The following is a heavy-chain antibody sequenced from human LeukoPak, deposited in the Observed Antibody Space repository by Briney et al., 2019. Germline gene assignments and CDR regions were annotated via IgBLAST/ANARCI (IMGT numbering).Heavy chain of an antibody. Sequence: SETLSLTCTVSGGSISSYYWSWPRQPAGKGLEWIGRIYSSGSTNHNPSLKSRVTMSVDTSKNQFSLNLSSVTAADTAVYYCARSRCASCSHEYWGQGTLVTVSS. D-gene: IGHD2-2*01. J-gene: IGHJ4*02. CDR1: GGSISSYY. CDR2: IYSSGST. V-gene: IGHV4-4*07. CDR3: ARSRCASCSHEY.